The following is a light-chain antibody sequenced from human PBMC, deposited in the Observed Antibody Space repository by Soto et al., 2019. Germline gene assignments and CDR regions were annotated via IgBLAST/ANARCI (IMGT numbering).Light chain of an antibody. CDR2: GAS. CDR3: QQYNNWPPT. J-gene: IGKJ5*01. Sequence: EIVMTQSPATLSVSPGERATLSCRASQSVSSNLAWYQQKPGQPPRLLIYGASTRATGIPARFSGSASGTEFTLTISSRQSEDFAVYYCQQYNNWPPTFGQGTRLEI. V-gene: IGKV3-15*01. CDR1: QSVSSN.